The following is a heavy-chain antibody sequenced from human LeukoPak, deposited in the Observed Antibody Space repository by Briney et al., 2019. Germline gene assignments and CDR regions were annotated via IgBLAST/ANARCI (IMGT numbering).Heavy chain of an antibody. CDR1: GFTFSTYA. V-gene: IGHV3-23*01. J-gene: IGHJ3*02. D-gene: IGHD1-26*01. CDR2: IGGSGYYT. CDR3: AKDREYSGGPRAFDI. Sequence: GPLRLSCTASGFTFSTYAMNWVRQAPGKGLEWVAVIGGSGYYTNYADSVKGRFTISRDNSKNTQYLQMNSLRAEDTAIYYCAKDREYSGGPRAFDIWGQGTMVTVSS.